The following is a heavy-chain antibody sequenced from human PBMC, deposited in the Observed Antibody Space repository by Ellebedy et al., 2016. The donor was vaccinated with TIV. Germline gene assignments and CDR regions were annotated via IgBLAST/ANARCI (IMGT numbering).Heavy chain of an antibody. CDR1: GGSFSGNY. CDR3: AGKIAGYYYGLDV. J-gene: IGHJ6*02. V-gene: IGHV4-59*08. CDR2: THYSGST. Sequence: MPSETLSLTCAVYGGSFSGNYWSWIRQPPGKGLDWIGYTHYSGSTYYNPSLKSRVTISIDTSRNQFSLRLTSVTAADTAVYFCAGKIAGYYYGLDVWGQGTTVTVSS.